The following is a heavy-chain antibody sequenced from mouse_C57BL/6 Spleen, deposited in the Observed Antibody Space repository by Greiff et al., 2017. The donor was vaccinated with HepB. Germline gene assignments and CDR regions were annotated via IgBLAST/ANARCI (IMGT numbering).Heavy chain of an antibody. CDR1: GYTFTDYN. V-gene: IGHV1-18*01. Sequence: VQLQQSGPELVKPGASVKISCKASGYTFTDYNMDWVKQSHGKSLEWIGDINPNNGGTIYNQKFKGKATLTVDKSSSTAYMELRSLTSEDTAVYCCTRHVNYAMDYWGQGTSVTVSS. J-gene: IGHJ4*01. CDR2: INPNNGGT. CDR3: TRHVNYAMDY.